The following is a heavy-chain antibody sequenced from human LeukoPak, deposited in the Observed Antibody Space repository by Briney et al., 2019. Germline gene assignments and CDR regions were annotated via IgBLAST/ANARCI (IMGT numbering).Heavy chain of an antibody. J-gene: IGHJ6*02. D-gene: IGHD5-12*01. CDR2: ISGSGGST. Sequence: PGGSLRLSCAASGFTFSSYAMSWVRQAPGKGLEWVSAISGSGGSTYYADSVKGRFTISRDNSKNTLYLQMNSLRAEDTAVYYCAKDGGRDIVATIKYYYGMDVWGQGTTVTVSS. V-gene: IGHV3-23*01. CDR1: GFTFSSYA. CDR3: AKDGGRDIVATIKYYYGMDV.